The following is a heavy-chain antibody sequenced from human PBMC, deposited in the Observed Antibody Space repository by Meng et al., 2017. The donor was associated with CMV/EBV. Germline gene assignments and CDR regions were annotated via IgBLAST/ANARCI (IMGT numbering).Heavy chain of an antibody. V-gene: IGHV3-33*08. CDR3: ARLQDSSGYYRVVVTIDY. Sequence: GGSLRLSCAASGFTFSSYGMHWVRQAPGKGLEWVAFIRYDGSNKYYADSVKGRFTISRDNSKNTLYLQMNSLRAEDTAVYYCARLQDSSGYYRVVVTIDYWGQGTLVTVSS. CDR1: GFTFSSYG. D-gene: IGHD3-22*01. CDR2: IRYDGSNK. J-gene: IGHJ4*02.